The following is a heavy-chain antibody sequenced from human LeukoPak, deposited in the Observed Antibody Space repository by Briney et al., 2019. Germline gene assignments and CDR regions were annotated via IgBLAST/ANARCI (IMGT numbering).Heavy chain of an antibody. Sequence: GGSLRLSCAASGFSFSIYAMSWVRQAPGKGLEWISYIGSSGSPTHYADSVRGRFTISRDNAKNSLYLQMNSLRDDDTALYYCARRPYSDTSGRLSDVWGQGTTVTVSS. V-gene: IGHV3-48*02. CDR2: IGSSGSPT. J-gene: IGHJ6*02. D-gene: IGHD3-22*01. CDR1: GFSFSIYA. CDR3: ARRPYSDTSGRLSDV.